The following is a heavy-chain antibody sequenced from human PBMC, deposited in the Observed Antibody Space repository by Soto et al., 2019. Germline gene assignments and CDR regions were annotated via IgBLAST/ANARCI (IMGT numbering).Heavy chain of an antibody. CDR1: GFTFSSYG. Sequence: GGSLRLSFEASGFTFSSYGMHWVRQAPGKWLEWVAVIWYDGSNKYYAESVKGLFTISRDNSKNTLYLQMNSLRAEDTAVYYCARDLANHRGGIWGQGTMVTVSS. D-gene: IGHD3-16*01. V-gene: IGHV3-33*01. CDR2: IWYDGSNK. J-gene: IGHJ3*02. CDR3: ARDLANHRGGI.